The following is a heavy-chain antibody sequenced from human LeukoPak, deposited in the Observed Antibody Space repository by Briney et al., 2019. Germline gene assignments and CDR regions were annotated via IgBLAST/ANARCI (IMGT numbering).Heavy chain of an antibody. Sequence: ASVKVSCKASGGTFSSYAISWVRQAPGQGLEWMGRIIPILGIANYAQKFQGRVTITADKSTSTAYMELSSLRSEDTAVYYCASWDYYYYYCMDVWGQGTTVTVSS. CDR1: GGTFSSYA. CDR3: ASWDYYYYYCMDV. D-gene: IGHD3-16*01. V-gene: IGHV1-69*04. J-gene: IGHJ6*02. CDR2: IIPILGIA.